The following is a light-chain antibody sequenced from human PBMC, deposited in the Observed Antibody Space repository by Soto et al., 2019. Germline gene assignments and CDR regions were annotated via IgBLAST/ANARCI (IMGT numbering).Light chain of an antibody. CDR2: AAS. CDR3: QQLNAYPHT. V-gene: IGKV1-9*01. CDR1: QDTRRN. J-gene: IGKJ2*01. Sequence: DIQLTQSPSFLSASVGDRVTISCRASQDTRRNLAWYQQETGRAPRLLIYAASIVQSGVPSRFSGSGSGTEFTLTVSGLQPEDFATYYCQQLNAYPHTFDQGTKVEIK.